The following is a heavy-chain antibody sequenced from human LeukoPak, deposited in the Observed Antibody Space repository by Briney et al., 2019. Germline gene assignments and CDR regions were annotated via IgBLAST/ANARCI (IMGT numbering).Heavy chain of an antibody. CDR1: VYTSTSYA. Sequence: GASVKVSCKASVYTSTSYAMNWVRQAPGQGGEWMGWINTNTGNPTYAHGFTGRFVFSLDTSVSTAYLQICSLKAEDTAVYSCASDLYSSGDNWFDPWGQGTLVTVSS. D-gene: IGHD6-19*01. V-gene: IGHV7-4-1*01. CDR2: INTNTGNP. CDR3: ASDLYSSGDNWFDP. J-gene: IGHJ5*02.